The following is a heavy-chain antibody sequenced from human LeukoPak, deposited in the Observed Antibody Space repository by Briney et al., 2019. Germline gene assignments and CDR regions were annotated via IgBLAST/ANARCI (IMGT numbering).Heavy chain of an antibody. V-gene: IGHV4-4*02. D-gene: IGHD3-16*01. CDR1: GGSISSSHW. J-gene: IGHJ3*02. CDR2: VHHSGGT. Sequence: SETLSLTCTVSGGSISSSHWWSWVRQPPGKGLEWIEEVHHSGGTNYNPSLKSRVTTSVDKSKNQFSLKLRFVTAADTAVYYCARRESLGGYHGFDIWGQGTMVTVSS. CDR3: ARRESLGGYHGFDI.